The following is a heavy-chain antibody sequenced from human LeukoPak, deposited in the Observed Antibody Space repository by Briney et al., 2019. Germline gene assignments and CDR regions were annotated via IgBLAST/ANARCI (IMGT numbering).Heavy chain of an antibody. CDR2: IKQDGSEK. J-gene: IGHJ4*02. D-gene: IGHD6-13*01. CDR3: AGEWQGGIAAAGTRIEGDY. V-gene: IGHV3-7*01. CDR1: GFSFSG. Sequence: GGSLRLSCAVSGFSFSGMTWVRQAPGKGLEWVANIKQDGSEKNYVDSVKGRFTISRDNAENSLFLQMNSLRVEDTAVYYCAGEWQGGIAAAGTRIEGDYWGQGTLVAVSS.